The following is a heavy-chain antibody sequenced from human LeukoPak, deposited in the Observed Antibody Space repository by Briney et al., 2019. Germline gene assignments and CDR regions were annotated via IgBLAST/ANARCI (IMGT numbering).Heavy chain of an antibody. V-gene: IGHV3-23*01. J-gene: IGHJ4*02. D-gene: IGHD5-12*01. CDR2: TSPSGGST. Sequence: PGGSLRLSCVASGFTFSTYAMSWVRQPPGTGLEWVSATSPSGGSTYYADSVKGRFTISRDNSKNTLYLQMNSLRDEDTAVYYCAKEGGVVLREATINYWGQGNLVAVSS. CDR1: GFTFSTYA. CDR3: AKEGGVVLREATINY.